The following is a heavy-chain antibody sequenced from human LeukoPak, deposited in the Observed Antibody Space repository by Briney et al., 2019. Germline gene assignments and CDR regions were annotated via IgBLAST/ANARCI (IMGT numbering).Heavy chain of an antibody. D-gene: IGHD2-15*01. CDR3: AKDLNTVVVQYYDS. CDR2: MRYDGKTE. CDR1: GFPFISYG. J-gene: IGHJ4*02. Sequence: GGSLRHSCTGSGFPFISYGMHWVRQTPGRGLEWVAFMRYDGKTEYYADSVKGRFTIAREDSHSTVHLHMKDLRPDDAAVYFCAKDLNTVVVQYYDSWGPGTLVSVSS. V-gene: IGHV3-30*02.